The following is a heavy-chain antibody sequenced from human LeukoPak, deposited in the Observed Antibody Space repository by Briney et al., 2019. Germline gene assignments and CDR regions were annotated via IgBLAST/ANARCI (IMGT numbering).Heavy chain of an antibody. Sequence: HSETLSLTCTVSGDSITTSYCSWLRQPAGNRMEWIGRIFACGDTNYNPSLERRAIMTRDTSNNQFFLRVTSVTAADTAVYYCARDRYTWHHRDWFDSWGEGNLVTVSS. CDR1: GDSITTSY. V-gene: IGHV4-4*07. CDR3: ARDRYTWHHRDWFDS. J-gene: IGHJ5*01. CDR2: IFACGDT. D-gene: IGHD1-14*01.